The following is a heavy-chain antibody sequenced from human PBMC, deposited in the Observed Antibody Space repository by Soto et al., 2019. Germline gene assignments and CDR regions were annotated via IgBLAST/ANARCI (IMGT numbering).Heavy chain of an antibody. Sequence: QVQLVESGGGVVQPGRSLRLSCAASGFTFSSYGMHWVRQAPGKGLEWVAVISYDGSNKYYADSVKGRFTISRDNSKNTLYLQMNSLRAEDTAVYYCAKDGLYCSGGSCYRPGYYFDYWGQGTLVTVSS. CDR1: GFTFSSYG. J-gene: IGHJ4*02. V-gene: IGHV3-30*18. CDR3: AKDGLYCSGGSCYRPGYYFDY. D-gene: IGHD2-15*01. CDR2: ISYDGSNK.